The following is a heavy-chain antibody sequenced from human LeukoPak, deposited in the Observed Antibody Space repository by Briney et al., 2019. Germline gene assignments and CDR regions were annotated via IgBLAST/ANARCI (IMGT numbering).Heavy chain of an antibody. D-gene: IGHD1-26*01. CDR2: INQDGSAK. CDR1: GFTFDTYW. CDR3: ARDRKVGATCAFDI. V-gene: IGHV3-7*01. J-gene: IGHJ3*02. Sequence: GGSLRLSCAVTGFTFDTYWMSWVRQVPGKGLEWVANINQDGSAKYYVDSVKDRFTISRDNAKNSLYLQMNSLRAEDTAVYYCARDRKVGATCAFDIWGQGTMVTVSS.